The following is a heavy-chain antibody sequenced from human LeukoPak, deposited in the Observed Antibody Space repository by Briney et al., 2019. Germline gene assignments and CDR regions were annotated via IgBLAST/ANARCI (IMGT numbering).Heavy chain of an antibody. CDR3: ASRMYMTVGNSPFDI. CDR2: IYHSGST. J-gene: IGHJ3*02. V-gene: IGHV4-4*02. Sequence: PSGTLSLTCAVSGGSISSNNWWSWVRQSPGQGLEWIGEIYHSGSTNYNPSLKSRVTISVDKSKNQFSLKLSSVAAADAAVYYCASRMYMTVGNSPFDIWGQGTMVTVSS. CDR1: GGSISSNNW. D-gene: IGHD3-22*01.